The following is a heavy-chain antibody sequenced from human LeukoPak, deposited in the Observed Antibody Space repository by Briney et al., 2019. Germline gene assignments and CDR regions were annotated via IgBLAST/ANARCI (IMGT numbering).Heavy chain of an antibody. CDR3: ARFSAHQLRSGYYYYMDV. D-gene: IGHD2-2*01. J-gene: IGHJ6*03. CDR1: GGSIRSYY. Sequence: SETLSLTCSVSGGSIRSYYWSWVRQPPGKGLEYIGHIYYTGSTAYNPSLKSRVTMSLDMSKNQFSLKLSSVTAADTAVYSCARFSAHQLRSGYYYYMDVWGKGTTVTVSS. V-gene: IGHV4-59*01. CDR2: IYYTGST.